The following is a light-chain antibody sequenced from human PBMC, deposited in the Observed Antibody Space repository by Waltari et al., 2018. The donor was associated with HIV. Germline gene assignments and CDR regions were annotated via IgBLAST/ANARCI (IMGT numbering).Light chain of an antibody. CDR2: DVN. V-gene: IGLV2-14*03. J-gene: IGLJ1*01. CDR3: TSYTVNSTGV. CDR1: ASDFGRYNY. Sequence: QSALSQPASVSASPGQSVAISCSGSASDFGRYNYVSWYQQHPDRAPTLILFDVNNRPSGISDRCSGSKSGTTASLTISTVRTDDEADYYCTSYTVNSTGVFGTGTKLSVL.